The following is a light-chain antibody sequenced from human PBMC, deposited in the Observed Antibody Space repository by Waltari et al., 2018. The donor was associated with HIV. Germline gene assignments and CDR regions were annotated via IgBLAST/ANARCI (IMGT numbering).Light chain of an antibody. CDR2: GAS. CDR1: QIVSSAY. V-gene: IGKV3-20*01. J-gene: IGKJ1*01. CDR3: QQYGASPET. Sequence: EIVLTQSPGTMPLSPGERATLSCRASQIVSSAYLAWYQHRPGQAPRLLIYGASTRATGVPDRFSGNGFGTDFTLTISRLEPEDFAMYYCQQYGASPETFGQGARVEI.